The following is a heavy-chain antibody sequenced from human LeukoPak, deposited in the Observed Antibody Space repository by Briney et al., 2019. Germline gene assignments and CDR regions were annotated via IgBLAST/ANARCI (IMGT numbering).Heavy chain of an antibody. CDR3: ARTRAYGGRPDY. CDR1: GGSISSYY. J-gene: IGHJ4*02. Sequence: SETLSLTCSVSGGSISSYYWSWIRQPPGKGLEWIGYISYSGSANYNPSLKSRVTISVDMSKNQFSLKLTSVTAADTAVYYCARTRAYGGRPDYWGQGTLVTVSS. CDR2: ISYSGSA. D-gene: IGHD4-23*01. V-gene: IGHV4-59*01.